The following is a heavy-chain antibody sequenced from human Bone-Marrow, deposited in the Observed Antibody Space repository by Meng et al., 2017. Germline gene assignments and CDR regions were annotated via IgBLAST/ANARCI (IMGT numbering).Heavy chain of an antibody. D-gene: IGHD4-17*01. J-gene: IGHJ4*02. Sequence: GGSLRLSCAASGFTFSNAWMSWVRQAPGKGLEWVGRIKSKTDGGTTDCAAPVKGRFTISRDDSKNTLYLQMNSLKTEDTAVYYCTTDSDYGDYGRSYWGQGTLVTVSS. V-gene: IGHV3-15*01. CDR2: IKSKTDGGTT. CDR1: GFTFSNAW. CDR3: TTDSDYGDYGRSY.